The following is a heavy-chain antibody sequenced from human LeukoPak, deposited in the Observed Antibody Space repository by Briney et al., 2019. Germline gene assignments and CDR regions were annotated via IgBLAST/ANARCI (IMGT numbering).Heavy chain of an antibody. J-gene: IGHJ5*02. CDR1: GGSISSSSYY. Sequence: PSETLSLTCTVSGGSISSSSYYWGWIRQPPGKGLEWIGSIYYSGSTYYNPSLKSRVTISVDTSKNQFSLKLSSVTAADTAVYYCARDLSYYGSGSYYNTREFDPWGQGTLVTVSS. CDR3: ARDLSYYGSGSYYNTREFDP. V-gene: IGHV4-39*07. D-gene: IGHD3-10*01. CDR2: IYYSGST.